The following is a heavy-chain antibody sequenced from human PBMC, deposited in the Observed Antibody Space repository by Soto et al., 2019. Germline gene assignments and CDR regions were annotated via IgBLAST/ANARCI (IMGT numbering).Heavy chain of an antibody. CDR1: GGSISSGGYY. V-gene: IGHV4-31*03. CDR2: IYYSGST. Sequence: PSETLSLTCTVSGGSISSGGYYWSWIRQHPGKGLEWIGYIYYSGSTYYNPSLKSRVTISVDTSKNQFSLKLSSVTAADTAVYYCARWPQLEPRFDYWGQGTLVPVSS. D-gene: IGHD1-1*01. CDR3: ARWPQLEPRFDY. J-gene: IGHJ4*02.